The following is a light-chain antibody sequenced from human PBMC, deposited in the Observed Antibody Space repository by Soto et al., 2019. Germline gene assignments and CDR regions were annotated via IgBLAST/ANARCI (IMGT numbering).Light chain of an antibody. J-gene: IGLJ1*01. CDR1: SSDVGGYNY. CDR3: CSYTTSNTRQIV. Sequence: QSALTQPASVSGSPGQSITISCTGTSSDVGGYNYVSWYQQQPGKAPKFMIYDVSNRPSGVSNRLSCSKSGNPASLTISGHQAEDQGYYYCCSYTTSNTRQIVFGTGTKLTVL. CDR2: DVS. V-gene: IGLV2-14*01.